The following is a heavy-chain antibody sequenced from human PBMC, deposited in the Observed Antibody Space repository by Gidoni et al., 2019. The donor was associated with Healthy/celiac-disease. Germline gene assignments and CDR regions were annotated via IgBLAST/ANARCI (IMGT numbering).Heavy chain of an antibody. Sequence: QVQLVQSGAEVKKPGSSVKVSCKASGGNFSSYAISWVRQAPGQGLEWMGWIIPIFGTAHYAQKFQGRVTITADKSTSTAYMELSSLRSEDTSVYYCARNPSGSRNYYYYYMDVWGKGTTVTVSS. D-gene: IGHD1-26*01. CDR2: IIPIFGTA. J-gene: IGHJ6*03. V-gene: IGHV1-69*06. CDR3: ARNPSGSRNYYYYYMDV. CDR1: GGNFSSYA.